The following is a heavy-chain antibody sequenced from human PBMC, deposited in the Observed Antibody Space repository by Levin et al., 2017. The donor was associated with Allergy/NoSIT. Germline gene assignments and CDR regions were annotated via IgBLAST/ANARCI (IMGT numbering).Heavy chain of an antibody. D-gene: IGHD2/OR15-2a*01. CDR2: IYYNGNT. V-gene: IGHV4-59*01. CDR1: GGSINSDF. J-gene: IGHJ6*02. CDR3: ARRWADNRNHDYGMDV. Sequence: SETLSLTCTVSGGSINSDFWNWIRQPPGKGLEWIGSIYYNGNTNYNPSLKSRVTISIDTSKNQFSLKMSSVSAADTAVYFCARRWADNRNHDYGMDVWGQGTTVTVSS.